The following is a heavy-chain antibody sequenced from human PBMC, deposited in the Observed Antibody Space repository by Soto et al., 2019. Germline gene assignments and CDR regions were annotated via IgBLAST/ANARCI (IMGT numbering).Heavy chain of an antibody. CDR3: ALYCSGGSCYDYYYGMDV. Sequence: GGSLRLSCAASGFTFSSYAMNWVRQAPGKGLEWVSYISSSGSTIYYADSVKGRFTISRDSAKNSLYLQMNSLRAEDTAVYYCALYCSGGSCYDYYYGMDVWGQGTTVTVSS. CDR2: ISSSGSTI. J-gene: IGHJ6*02. D-gene: IGHD2-15*01. V-gene: IGHV3-48*03. CDR1: GFTFSSYA.